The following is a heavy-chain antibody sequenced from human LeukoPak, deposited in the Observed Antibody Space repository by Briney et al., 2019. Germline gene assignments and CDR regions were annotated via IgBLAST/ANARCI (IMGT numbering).Heavy chain of an antibody. CDR2: TYYRSKWYN. J-gene: IGHJ6*02. CDR3: ARDVDYCGMDV. V-gene: IGHV6-1*01. Sequence: SQTLSPTCAISGDSVSSNSAAWNWIRQSPSGGLEWLGRTYYRSKWYNDYAVSVRSRITVNPDTSKNQFSLQLNSVTPEDTAVYYCARDVDYCGMDVWGQGTTVTVSS. CDR1: GDSVSSNSAA. D-gene: IGHD2-15*01.